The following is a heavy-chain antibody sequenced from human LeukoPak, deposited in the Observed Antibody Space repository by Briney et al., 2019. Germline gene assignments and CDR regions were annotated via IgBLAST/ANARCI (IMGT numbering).Heavy chain of an antibody. CDR3: ARVCPWQQLVRD. CDR1: GGSISTYY. CDR2: FDTSGST. D-gene: IGHD6-13*01. J-gene: IGHJ4*02. V-gene: IGHV4-4*07. Sequence: PSETLSLTCTVSGGSISTYYWSWIRQPAGKGLEWIGRFDTSGSTNYNPSLKSRLTMSGDTSKNQFSLKLSSVTAADTAVYYCARVCPWQQLVRDWGQGTLVTVSS.